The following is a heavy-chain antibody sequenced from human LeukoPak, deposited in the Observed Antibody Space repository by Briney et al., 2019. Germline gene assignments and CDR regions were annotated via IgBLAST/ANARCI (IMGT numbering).Heavy chain of an antibody. V-gene: IGHV3-48*01. D-gene: IGHD6-19*01. CDR3: ARGKYSSGWYEGY. Sequence: GGSLRLSCAASGFTFSSYSMNWVRQAPGKGLGWVSYISSSSSTIYYADSVKGRFTISRDNAKNSLYLQMNSLRAEDTAVYYCARGKYSSGWYEGYWGQGTLVTVSS. J-gene: IGHJ4*02. CDR1: GFTFSSYS. CDR2: ISSSSSTI.